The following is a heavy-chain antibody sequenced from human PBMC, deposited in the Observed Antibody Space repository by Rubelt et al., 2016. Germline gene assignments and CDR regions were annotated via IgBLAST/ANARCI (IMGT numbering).Heavy chain of an antibody. CDR3: AKVGGIAVTGTSNWRDP. J-gene: IGHJ5*02. V-gene: IGHV4-39*07. CDR2: IYYSGST. Sequence: QLHLQESGPGLVRPSETLSLTCTVSGGSISSSYYWGWIRQPPGKGLEWIGSIYYSGSTYYNPSLKSRVTMSVDTSKNQFSLRLGPVTAADTAIYYCAKVGGIAVTGTSNWRDPWGQGTLVTVSS. D-gene: IGHD6-19*01. CDR1: GGSISSSYY.